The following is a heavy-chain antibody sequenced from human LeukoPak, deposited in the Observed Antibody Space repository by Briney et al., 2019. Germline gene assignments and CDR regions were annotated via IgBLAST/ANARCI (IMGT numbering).Heavy chain of an antibody. D-gene: IGHD2-21*01. CDR2: IYYSGST. CDR1: GGSISSGGYY. J-gene: IGHJ4*02. CDR3: ARGAIAYCGGDCYDY. Sequence: SQTLSLTCTVSGGSISSGGYYWSWIRQHPGKGPEWIGYIYYSGSTYYNPSLKSRVTISVDTSKNQFSLKLSSVTAADTAVYYCARGAIAYCGGDCYDYWGQGTLVTVSS. V-gene: IGHV4-31*03.